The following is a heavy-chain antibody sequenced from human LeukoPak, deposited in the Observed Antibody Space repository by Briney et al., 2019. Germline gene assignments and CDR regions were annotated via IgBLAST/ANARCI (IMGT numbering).Heavy chain of an antibody. J-gene: IGHJ5*02. CDR1: GGSISSSSYY. V-gene: IGHV4-39*01. CDR3: ARPLGAAALGNWFDP. CDR2: IYYSGST. D-gene: IGHD6-13*01. Sequence: SETLPLTCTVSGGSISSSSYYWGWIRQPPGKGLEWIGSIYYSGSTYYNPSLKGRVTISVDTSKNQFSLKLSSVTAADTAVYYCARPLGAAALGNWFDPWGQGTLVTVSS.